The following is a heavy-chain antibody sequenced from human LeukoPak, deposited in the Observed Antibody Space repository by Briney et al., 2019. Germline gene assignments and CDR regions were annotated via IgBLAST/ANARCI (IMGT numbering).Heavy chain of an antibody. CDR3: ARDRTMIVVGDVFDI. CDR2: ISSSSSYI. J-gene: IGHJ3*02. V-gene: IGHV3-21*01. CDR1: GFTFSSYS. Sequence: GGSLRLSCAASGFTFSSYSMNWVRQAPGRGLEWVSSISSSSSYIYYADSVKGRFTISRDNAKNSLYLQMNSLRAEDTAVYYCARDRTMIVVGDVFDIWGQGTMVTVSS. D-gene: IGHD3-22*01.